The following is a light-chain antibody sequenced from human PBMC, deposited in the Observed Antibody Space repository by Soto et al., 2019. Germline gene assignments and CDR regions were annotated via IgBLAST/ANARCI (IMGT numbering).Light chain of an antibody. V-gene: IGLV2-14*01. CDR1: SSDVGGYNC. CDR2: DVS. J-gene: IGLJ1*01. Sequence: QSVLTQPASVSGSPGQSITISCTGTSSDVGGYNCVSWYQQHPGIVPKLMIYDVSNRPSGVSNRFSGSKSGNTASLTISGLQAEDEADYYCSSYTSSSTLEGVFGTGTKVTVL. CDR3: SSYTSSSTLEGV.